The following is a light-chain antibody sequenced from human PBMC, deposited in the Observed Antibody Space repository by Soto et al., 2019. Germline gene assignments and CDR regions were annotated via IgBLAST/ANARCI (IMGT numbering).Light chain of an antibody. Sequence: DSQMTQSPSTLSASVGDRVTITCRASQSISNWLAWYQQKPGKAPDLLIYDASTLQSVVPSRFSGSGSGTEFTLNISSLQPDDFATYHCQQYNSFSGTFGQGTKVEIK. V-gene: IGKV1-5*01. J-gene: IGKJ1*01. CDR2: DAS. CDR3: QQYNSFSGT. CDR1: QSISNW.